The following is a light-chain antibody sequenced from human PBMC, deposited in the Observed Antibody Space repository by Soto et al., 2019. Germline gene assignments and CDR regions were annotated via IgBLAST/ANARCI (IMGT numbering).Light chain of an antibody. CDR1: SSDVGSYNL. V-gene: IGLV2-23*02. J-gene: IGLJ3*02. CDR3: CSYAGSGTLV. CDR2: EVN. Sequence: QSALTQPASVSGSPGQSITISCTGTSSDVGSYNLVSWYQQHPGKAPKLMIYEVNKRPSGVSNRLSGTKSGNTASLTISGLQAEDEADYYCCSYAGSGTLVFGGWTKLTVL.